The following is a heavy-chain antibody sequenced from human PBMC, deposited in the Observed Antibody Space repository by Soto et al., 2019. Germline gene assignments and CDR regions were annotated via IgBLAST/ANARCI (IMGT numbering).Heavy chain of an antibody. CDR2: ISSSGSTI. CDR1: GGSFSSYE. D-gene: IGHD1-26*01. Sequence: LSLTCAVYGGSFSSYEMNWVRQAPGKGLEWVSYISSSGSTIYYADSVKGRFTISRDNAKNSLYLQMNSLRAEDTAVYYCARGEWELLTHGPYYFDYWGQGTLVTVSS. V-gene: IGHV3-48*03. CDR3: ARGEWELLTHGPYYFDY. J-gene: IGHJ4*02.